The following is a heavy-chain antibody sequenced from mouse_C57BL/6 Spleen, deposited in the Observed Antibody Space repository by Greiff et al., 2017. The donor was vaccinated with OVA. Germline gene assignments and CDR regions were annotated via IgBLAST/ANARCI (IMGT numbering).Heavy chain of an antibody. Sequence: QVQLQQSGAELVRPGTSVKVSCKASGYAFTNYLIAWVKQRPGQGLEWIGVINPGRGGTNYNEKFKGKATLTADKSSSTAYMQLSSLTSEDSAVYFCARSGYDYAFWYFDVWGTGTTVTVSS. CDR2: INPGRGGT. D-gene: IGHD2-4*01. CDR1: GYAFTNYL. J-gene: IGHJ1*03. V-gene: IGHV1-54*01. CDR3: ARSGYDYAFWYFDV.